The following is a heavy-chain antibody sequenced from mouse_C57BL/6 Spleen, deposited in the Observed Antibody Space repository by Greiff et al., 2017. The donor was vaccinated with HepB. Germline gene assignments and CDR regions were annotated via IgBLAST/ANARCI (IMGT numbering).Heavy chain of an antibody. D-gene: IGHD2-4*01. V-gene: IGHV10-1*01. CDR1: GFSFNTYA. Sequence: DVMLVESGGGLVQPKGSLKLSCAASGFSFNTYAMNWVRQAPGKGLEWVARIRSKSNNYATYYADSVKDRFTISRDDSESMLYLQMNNLKTEDTAMYYCVRDEYDRGFAYWGQGTLVTVSA. CDR2: IRSKSNNYAT. J-gene: IGHJ3*01. CDR3: VRDEYDRGFAY.